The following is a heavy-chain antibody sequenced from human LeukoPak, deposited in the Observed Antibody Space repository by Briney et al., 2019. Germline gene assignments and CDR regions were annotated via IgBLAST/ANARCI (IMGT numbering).Heavy chain of an antibody. CDR3: ARDLHYWAAMDV. D-gene: IGHD2-8*02. CDR2: FGSDGKT. Sequence: PGGSLRLSCAASGFTFDDYGMSWVRQAPGKGLEWVSGFGSDGKTHYAESVQGRFAISRDPSKTTLYLQMNSLRTEDTALYYCARDLHYWAAMDVWGQGTTVTVSS. J-gene: IGHJ6*02. CDR1: GFTFDDYG. V-gene: IGHV3-20*04.